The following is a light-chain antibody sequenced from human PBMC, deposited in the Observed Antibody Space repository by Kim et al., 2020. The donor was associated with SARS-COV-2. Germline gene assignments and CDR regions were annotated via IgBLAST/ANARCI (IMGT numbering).Light chain of an antibody. CDR2: SNN. J-gene: IGLJ3*02. Sequence: ELTQPPSASGTPGQRVTISCSGSSSNIGSKTVNWYQQRPGTAPKLLIYSNNQRPSGVPDRFSGSKSGTSASLAISGVESEDEADYYCAAWDDSLNGWVFGGGTKLTVL. V-gene: IGLV1-44*01. CDR1: SSNIGSKT. CDR3: AAWDDSLNGWV.